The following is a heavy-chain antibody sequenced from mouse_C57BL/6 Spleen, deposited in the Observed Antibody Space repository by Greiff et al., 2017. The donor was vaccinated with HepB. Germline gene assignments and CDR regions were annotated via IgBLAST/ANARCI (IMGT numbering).Heavy chain of an antibody. V-gene: IGHV1-55*01. D-gene: IGHD1-1*01. J-gene: IGHJ3*01. Sequence: QVQLQQPGAELVKPGASVKMSCKASGYTFTSYWITWVKQRPGQGLEWIGDIYPGSGSTNYNEKFKSKATLTVDTSSSTAYMQLSSLTSEDSAVYYCARDKDYGSSYEGWFAYWGQGTLVTVSA. CDR3: ARDKDYGSSYEGWFAY. CDR1: GYTFTSYW. CDR2: IYPGSGST.